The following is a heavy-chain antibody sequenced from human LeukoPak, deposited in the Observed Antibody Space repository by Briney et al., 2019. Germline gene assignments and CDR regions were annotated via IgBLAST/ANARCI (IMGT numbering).Heavy chain of an antibody. V-gene: IGHV3-21*01. J-gene: IGHJ4*02. Sequence: GGALRLSCATSRFTFSSYSMNWVRQAPGTGLDWVSPISNGSDYIYYADSVKGRFTISRDNAKNSLYLQMTSLRAEDTAVYYCASTNHYYGSGTYDYYFDYWGQGTLLTVSS. CDR2: ISNGSDYI. CDR3: ASTNHYYGSGTYDYYFDY. D-gene: IGHD3-10*01. CDR1: RFTFSSYS.